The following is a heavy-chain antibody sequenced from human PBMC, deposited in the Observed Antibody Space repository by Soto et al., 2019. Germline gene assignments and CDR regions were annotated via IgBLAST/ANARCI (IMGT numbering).Heavy chain of an antibody. Sequence: SETLSLTCTVSGGSISSGGYYWSWIRQHPGKGLEWIGYIYYSGSTYYNPSLKSRVTISVDTSKNQFSLKLSSVTAADTAVYYCAREVCSSTSCYTLAVGGWFDPWGQGTLVTVSS. V-gene: IGHV4-31*03. CDR1: GGSISSGGYY. J-gene: IGHJ5*02. CDR2: IYYSGST. CDR3: AREVCSSTSCYTLAVGGWFDP. D-gene: IGHD2-2*02.